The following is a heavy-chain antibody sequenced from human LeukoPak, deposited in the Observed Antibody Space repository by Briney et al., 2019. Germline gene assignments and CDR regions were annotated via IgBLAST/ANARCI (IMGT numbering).Heavy chain of an antibody. Sequence: GGSLRLSCAASGFTFSSYAMSWVRQAPGKGLEWVSAISVSGGSTYYADSVKGRFTVSRDNSKNTLYLQMNSLRAEDTAVYYCARGIVVSAAAPYSCFDPWGQGTLVTVSS. V-gene: IGHV3-23*01. D-gene: IGHD2-15*01. CDR3: ARGIVVSAAAPYSCFDP. CDR1: GFTFSSYA. CDR2: ISVSGGST. J-gene: IGHJ5*02.